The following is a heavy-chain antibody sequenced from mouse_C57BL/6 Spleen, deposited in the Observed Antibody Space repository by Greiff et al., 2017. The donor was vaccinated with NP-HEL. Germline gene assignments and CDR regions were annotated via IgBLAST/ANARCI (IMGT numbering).Heavy chain of an antibody. D-gene: IGHD2-2*01. Sequence: QVQLQQPGAELVMPGASVKLSCKASGYTFTSYWMHWVKQRPGQGLEWIGEIDPSDSYTNYNQKFKGKSTLTVDKSSSTAYMQLSSLTSEDSAVYYCARAKSYGYDSTFAYWGQGTLVTVSA. J-gene: IGHJ3*01. CDR2: IDPSDSYT. CDR3: ARAKSYGYDSTFAY. CDR1: GYTFTSYW. V-gene: IGHV1-69*01.